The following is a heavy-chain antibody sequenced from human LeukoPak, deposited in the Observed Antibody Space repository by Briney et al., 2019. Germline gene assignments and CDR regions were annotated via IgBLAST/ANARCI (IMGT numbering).Heavy chain of an antibody. V-gene: IGHV4-39*07. CDR1: GGSINSSSYY. J-gene: IGHJ4*02. D-gene: IGHD6-13*01. Sequence: SETLFLTCTVSGGSINSSSYYWGWIRQPPEKGMEWIGSIYYSGSTYYNPSLKSRVTISVDTSKNQFSLKLSSLTAADTAVYYCARDLAIAAAGSPQGYWGQGTLVTVSS. CDR3: ARDLAIAAAGSPQGY. CDR2: IYYSGST.